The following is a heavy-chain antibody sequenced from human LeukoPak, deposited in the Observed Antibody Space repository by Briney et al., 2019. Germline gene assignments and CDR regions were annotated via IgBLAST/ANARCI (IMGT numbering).Heavy chain of an antibody. V-gene: IGHV1-69*06. J-gene: IGHJ6*03. CDR1: GGTFSSYA. CDR3: AAHAEYGDYLKHMDV. D-gene: IGHD4-17*01. Sequence: ASVKVSCKASGGTFSSYAISWVRQAPGQGLEWMGGIIPIFGTANYAQKFQGRVTITADKSTSQAYMEPSSLRSEDTAVYYCAAHAEYGDYLKHMDVWGKGTTVTVSS. CDR2: IIPIFGTA.